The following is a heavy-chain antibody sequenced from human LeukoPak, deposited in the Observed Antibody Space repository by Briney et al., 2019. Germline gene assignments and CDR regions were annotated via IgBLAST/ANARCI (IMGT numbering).Heavy chain of an antibody. CDR2: IYSSGST. CDR1: GASVSGSPYY. CDR3: AKSGGYGLIDY. V-gene: IGHV4-39*01. J-gene: IGHJ4*02. D-gene: IGHD6-19*01. Sequence: KASETLSLTCTVSGASVSGSPYYWGWIRQPPGKGLEWIGSIYSSGSTYYNASLQSRVTISIETPTNQISLRLNSVTAADTAIYYCAKSGGYGLIDYWGQGTLVTVSS.